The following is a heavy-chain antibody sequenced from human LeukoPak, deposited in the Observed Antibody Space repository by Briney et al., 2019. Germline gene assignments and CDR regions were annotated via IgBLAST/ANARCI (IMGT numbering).Heavy chain of an antibody. CDR2: IYHSGNT. Sequence: PSETLSLTCTVPSYSISNGYYWGWIRQPPGKGLEWIGSIYHSGNTYYNPSLKSRVTISVDTSKNQFSLKLSSVTTADTAVYYCARVPHGETIFGVVLYWFDPWGQGTLVTVFS. J-gene: IGHJ5*02. D-gene: IGHD3-3*01. V-gene: IGHV4-38-2*02. CDR1: SYSISNGYY. CDR3: ARVPHGETIFGVVLYWFDP.